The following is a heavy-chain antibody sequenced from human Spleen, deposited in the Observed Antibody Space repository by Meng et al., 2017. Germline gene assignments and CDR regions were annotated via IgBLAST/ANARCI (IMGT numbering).Heavy chain of an antibody. V-gene: IGHV4-4*02. CDR3: AGVDVDTGVPS. J-gene: IGHJ5*02. CDR1: GGAFLNSNE. CDR2: IFYTGPT. D-gene: IGHD5-18*01. Sequence: LQASGLGLVEASVYLSPPLPVSGGAFLNSNELSCVRQFPGTGLEWIGDIFYTGPTNHNPSLKRRVTISVDKSKHQFSLILTSVTAADTATYYCAGVDVDTGVPSWGQGTLVTVSS.